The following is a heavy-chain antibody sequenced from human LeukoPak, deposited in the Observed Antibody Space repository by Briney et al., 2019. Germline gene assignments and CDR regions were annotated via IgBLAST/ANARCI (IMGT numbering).Heavy chain of an antibody. J-gene: IGHJ4*02. CDR2: ISGSSGST. V-gene: IGHV3-23*01. Sequence: PGGSLRLSCAASGFTFSSYAMSRVRQAPGKGLEWVSAISGSSGSTYYADSVKGRFTISRDDSKNTLYLQMNSLRAEDTAVYYCAKDYDILTGSEYWGQGTLVTVSS. CDR3: AKDYDILTGSEY. CDR1: GFTFSSYA. D-gene: IGHD3-9*01.